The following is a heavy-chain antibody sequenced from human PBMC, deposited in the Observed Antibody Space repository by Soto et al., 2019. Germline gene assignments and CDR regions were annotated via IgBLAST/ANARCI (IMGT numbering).Heavy chain of an antibody. CDR3: ARGSQGYSNPSWYYGMDV. J-gene: IGHJ6*04. CDR2: ISSSGSTI. CDR1: GFTFSSYE. D-gene: IGHD4-4*01. Sequence: PGGSLRLSCAASGFTFSSYEMNWVRQAPGKGLEWVSYISSSGSTIYYADSVKGRFTISRDNAKNSLYLQMNSLRAEDTAVYYCARGSQGYSNPSWYYGMDVWGKGPTVTVSS. V-gene: IGHV3-48*03.